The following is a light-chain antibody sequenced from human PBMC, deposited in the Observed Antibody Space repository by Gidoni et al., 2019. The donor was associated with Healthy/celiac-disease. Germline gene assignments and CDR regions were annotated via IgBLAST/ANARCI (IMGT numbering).Light chain of an antibody. CDR2: WAS. V-gene: IGKV4-1*01. CDR3: QQYYSTPWT. CDR1: QSVLYSSNNKNY. J-gene: IGKJ1*01. Sequence: DIVMTQSPDSLSVSLGERATINCKSSQSVLYSSNNKNYLAWYQQKPGQPHKLRIYWASTQEFGVPDRFSGSGSGTDFTLTISSLQAEDVAVYCCQQYYSTPWTFGRGTKVEIK.